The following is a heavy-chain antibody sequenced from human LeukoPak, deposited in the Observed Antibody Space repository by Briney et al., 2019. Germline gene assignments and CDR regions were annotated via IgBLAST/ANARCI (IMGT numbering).Heavy chain of an antibody. CDR2: IYYSGST. CDR1: GGSISSSSYY. V-gene: IGHV4-39*01. D-gene: IGHD2-21*02. J-gene: IGHJ4*02. CDR3: ARGAAVVTTV. Sequence: SETLSLTCTVSGGSISSSSYYWGWIRQPPGTGLEWIGSIYYSGSTYYNPSLKSRVTISVDTSKNQFSLKLSSVTAADTAVYYCARGAAVVTTVWGQGTLVTVSS.